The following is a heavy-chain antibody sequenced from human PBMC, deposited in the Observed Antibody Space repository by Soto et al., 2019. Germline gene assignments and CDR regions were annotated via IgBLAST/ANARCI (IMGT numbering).Heavy chain of an antibody. J-gene: IGHJ3*02. CDR3: ARDFRGNPAGGEGWDDAFDI. V-gene: IGHV1-18*01. CDR2: ISAYNGNT. CDR1: GYTFTSYG. D-gene: IGHD2-21*01. Sequence: ASVKVSCKASGYTFTSYGISWMRQAPGQGLEWMGWISAYNGNTNYAQKLQGRVTMTTDTSTSTAYMELRSLRSDDTAVYYCARDFRGNPAGGEGWDDAFDIWGQGTMVTVSS.